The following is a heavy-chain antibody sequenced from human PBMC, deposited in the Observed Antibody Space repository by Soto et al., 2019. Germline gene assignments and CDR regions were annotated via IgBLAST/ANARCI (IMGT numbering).Heavy chain of an antibody. CDR2: ILPILGTT. D-gene: IGHD3-16*01. J-gene: IGHJ4*02. CDR3: ARDRALIGFDY. V-gene: IGHV1-69*18. Sequence: QVHLVQSGAEVKKPGSSVTVSCKTSEGSFSSHPISWVRQAPGQGLEWMGTILPILGTTNYAQKFKGRVILTADESTSTAYMELRSLRSEDTAVYYCARDRALIGFDYWGQGTLVTVSS. CDR1: EGSFSSHP.